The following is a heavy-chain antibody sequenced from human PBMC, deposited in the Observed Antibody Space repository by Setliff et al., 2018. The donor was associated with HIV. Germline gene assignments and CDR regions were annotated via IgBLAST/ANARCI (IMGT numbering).Heavy chain of an antibody. J-gene: IGHJ4*02. CDR1: GGSFIGSSFQ. Sequence: ETLSLTCPVSGGSFIGSSFQSTWIRQTPGKGLEWIADIPYSGTTMYTNYNPSLESRVIVSEDTSRDQFFLKLTSVTADDTAIYYCARGPPFAYWGQGLLVTVSS. CDR3: ARGPPFAY. CDR2: IPYSGTTMYT. V-gene: IGHV4-39*07.